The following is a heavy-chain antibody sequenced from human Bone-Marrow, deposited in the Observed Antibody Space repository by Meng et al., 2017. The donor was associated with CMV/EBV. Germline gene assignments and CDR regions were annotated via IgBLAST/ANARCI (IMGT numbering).Heavy chain of an antibody. J-gene: IGHJ6*02. Sequence: SVKVSCKASGGTFSSYAISWVRQAPGQGLEWMGGIIPILGIANYAQKFQGRVTITADKSTSTAYMELSSLRSEDTAVYYCARGRVRTAITGTGGGMDVWGQGTTVTVSS. D-gene: IGHD1-7*01. CDR1: GGTFSSYA. CDR3: ARGRVRTAITGTGGGMDV. CDR2: IIPILGIA. V-gene: IGHV1-69*10.